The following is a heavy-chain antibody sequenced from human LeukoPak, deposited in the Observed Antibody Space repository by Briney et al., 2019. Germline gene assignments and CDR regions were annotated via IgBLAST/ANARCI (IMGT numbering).Heavy chain of an antibody. Sequence: ASVKVSCKASGDTFSDYTVSWVRQAPGQGLEWMGRIIPIFGTRNYAQKFQGRVTITADESTSTAYMELSSLRSEDTALYYCAKTNSGYAVDYWGQGILVTVSA. J-gene: IGHJ4*02. CDR3: AKTNSGYAVDY. CDR2: IIPIFGTR. D-gene: IGHD3-22*01. CDR1: GDTFSDYT. V-gene: IGHV1-69*01.